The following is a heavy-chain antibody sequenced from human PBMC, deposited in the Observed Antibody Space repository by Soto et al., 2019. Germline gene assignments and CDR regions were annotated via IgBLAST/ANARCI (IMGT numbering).Heavy chain of an antibody. CDR2: ISYDGSNK. CDR3: AEGTLKPYYYYYGMDV. J-gene: IGHJ6*02. CDR1: GFTFSSYG. D-gene: IGHD2-2*01. V-gene: IGHV3-30*18. Sequence: GGSLRLSCAASGFTFSSYGMHWVRQAPGKGLEWVAVISYDGSNKYYADSVKGRFTISRDNSKNTLYLQMNSLRAEDTAVYYCAEGTLKPYYYYYGMDVCGQGPKVTVSS.